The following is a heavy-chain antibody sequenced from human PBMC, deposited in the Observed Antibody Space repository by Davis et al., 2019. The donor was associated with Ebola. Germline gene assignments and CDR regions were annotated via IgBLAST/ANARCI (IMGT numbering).Heavy chain of an antibody. J-gene: IGHJ3*02. CDR3: ARTSIVGTTTTASDI. CDR1: GYTFKNSA. D-gene: IGHD1-26*01. Sequence: ASVKVSCKASGYTFKNSAISWVRQAPGQGLEWMGWISAYNGNTAYAQILQGRVTMTTDPSTGTAYMELRSLRSDDTAVYFCARTSIVGTTTTASDIWGQGTKVTVSS. V-gene: IGHV1-18*01. CDR2: ISAYNGNT.